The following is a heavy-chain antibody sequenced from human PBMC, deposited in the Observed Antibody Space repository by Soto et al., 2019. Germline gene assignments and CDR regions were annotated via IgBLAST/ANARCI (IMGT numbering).Heavy chain of an antibody. CDR1: GYTHTELS. CDR3: ATDIATQSYSGYTERANWFDP. V-gene: IGHV1-24*01. J-gene: IGHJ5*02. CDR2: FDPEDGET. Sequence: ASVKVSCKVSGYTHTELSMHWVRQAPGKGLEWMGGFDPEDGETIYAQKFQGRVTMTEDTSTDTAYMELSSLRSEDTAVYYCATDIATQSYSGYTERANWFDPWGQGTLVTVSS. D-gene: IGHD5-12*01.